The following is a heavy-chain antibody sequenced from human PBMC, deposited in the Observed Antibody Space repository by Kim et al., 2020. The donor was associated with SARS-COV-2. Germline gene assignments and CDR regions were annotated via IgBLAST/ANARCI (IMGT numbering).Heavy chain of an antibody. Sequence: GGSLRLSCAASGFTFSTYWMSWVRQAPGKGLEWVANIKQDGSEKYYVDSVKGRFTISRDNAKNSLYLQMNSLRAEDTAVYYCARAKGIAAAGSIGDWGQGTLVTVSS. CDR3: ARAKGIAAAGSIGD. D-gene: IGHD6-13*01. J-gene: IGHJ4*02. V-gene: IGHV3-7*03. CDR1: GFTFSTYW. CDR2: IKQDGSEK.